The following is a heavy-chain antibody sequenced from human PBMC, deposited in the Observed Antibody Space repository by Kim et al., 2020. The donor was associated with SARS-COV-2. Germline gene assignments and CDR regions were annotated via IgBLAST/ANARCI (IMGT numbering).Heavy chain of an antibody. CDR2: INSDGSST. CDR1: GFTFSSYW. Sequence: GGSLRLSCAASGFTFSSYWMHWVRQAPGKGLVWVSRINSDGSSTSYADSVKGRFTISRDNAKNTLYLQMNSLRAEDTAVYYCARDRGGYDYVLGSYRYTGNLMDFWRQGTTVTVSS. J-gene: IGHJ6*02. CDR3: ARDRGGYDYVLGSYRYTGNLMDF. D-gene: IGHD3-16*02. V-gene: IGHV3-74*01.